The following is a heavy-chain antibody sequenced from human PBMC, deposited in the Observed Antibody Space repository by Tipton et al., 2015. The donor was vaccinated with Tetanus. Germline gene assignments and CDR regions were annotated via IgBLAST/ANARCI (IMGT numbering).Heavy chain of an antibody. D-gene: IGHD3-22*01. V-gene: IGHV1-46*01. J-gene: IGHJ4*02. CDR2: ISPKSGGT. CDR3: ARYDSSGVTFDY. Sequence: QLVQSGAEVKEPGASVKVSCKASGYTFTTYYMNWVRQAPGQGLEWMGIISPKSGGTNYAQKFQGRVTMTVDTSTSTVYMDLSRLTSEDTAVYYCARYDSSGVTFDYWSQGTLVTVSS. CDR1: GYTFTTYY.